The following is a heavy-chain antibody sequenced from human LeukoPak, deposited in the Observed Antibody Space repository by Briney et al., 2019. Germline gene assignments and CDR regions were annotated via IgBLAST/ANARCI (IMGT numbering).Heavy chain of an antibody. V-gene: IGHV3-7*05. Sequence: GGSLRLSPAASGFTFSRYWMSCVRQAPGKGLEWVANINQDGTQTYYVDSVKGRFTISRDNAKNPLSLQMNSLRAEDTAVYHCARDWDYYDNSGYYFEYWGQGNLVTVSS. CDR1: GFTFSRYW. D-gene: IGHD3-22*01. J-gene: IGHJ4*02. CDR2: INQDGTQT. CDR3: ARDWDYYDNSGYYFEY.